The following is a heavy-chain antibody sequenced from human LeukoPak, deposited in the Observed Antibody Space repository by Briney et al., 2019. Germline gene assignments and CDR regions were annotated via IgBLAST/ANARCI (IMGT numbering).Heavy chain of an antibody. V-gene: IGHV3-48*03. CDR1: GFTFSNYE. CDR2: ISSSVRTI. Sequence: GGSLRLSCAASGFTFSNYEMNWVRQAPGKGLEWVAYISSSVRTIYYAESVKGRFTISRDNAMNSVYLQMNSLRAEDSAVYYCARGLYLGSMFLDFWGQGALVTVSS. J-gene: IGHJ4*02. CDR3: ARGLYLGSMFLDF. D-gene: IGHD3-10*02.